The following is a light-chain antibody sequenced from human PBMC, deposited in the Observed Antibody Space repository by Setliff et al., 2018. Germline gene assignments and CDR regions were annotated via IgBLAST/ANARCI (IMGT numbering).Light chain of an antibody. CDR3: QSYDSSLSAYVV. CDR1: SSNIGAGYD. V-gene: IGLV1-40*01. CDR2: GNS. J-gene: IGLJ2*01. Sequence: QSALTQPPSVSGAPGQRVTISCTGSSSNIGAGYDVHWYQQLPGTAPKLLIYGNSNRPSGVPDRFSGSKSGTSASLAITGLQAEDEADYYCQSYDSSLSAYVVFGGGTRSPS.